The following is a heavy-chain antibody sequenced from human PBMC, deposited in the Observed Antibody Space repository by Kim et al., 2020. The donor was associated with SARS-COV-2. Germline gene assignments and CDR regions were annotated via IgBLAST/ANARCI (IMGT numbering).Heavy chain of an antibody. V-gene: IGHV3-7*03. CDR2: IKQDGSEK. Sequence: GGSLRLSCAASGFTFSSYWMSWVRQAPGKGLEWVANIKQDGSEKYYVDSVKGRFTISRDNAKNSLYLQMNSLRAEDTAVYYCARDESSSGYYYGMDVWGQGTTVTVSS. J-gene: IGHJ6*02. CDR3: ARDESSSGYYYGMDV. D-gene: IGHD6-13*01. CDR1: GFTFSSYW.